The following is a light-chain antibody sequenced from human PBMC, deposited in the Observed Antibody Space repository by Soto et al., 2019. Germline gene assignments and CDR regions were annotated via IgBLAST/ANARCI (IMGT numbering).Light chain of an antibody. CDR1: QPLLHSNGYNY. CDR2: FGS. J-gene: IGKJ5*01. CDR3: MQALQTPLSIT. Sequence: DIVMTQSPLSLTGNPGGPASISCRYSQPLLHSNGYNYLDWYLQKPGPSPQLLIYFGSNRASGVPDRSSGSGSGTDFTRKISRVEAEDVGFYYGMQALQTPLSITVGPGTRLEIK. V-gene: IGKV2-28*01.